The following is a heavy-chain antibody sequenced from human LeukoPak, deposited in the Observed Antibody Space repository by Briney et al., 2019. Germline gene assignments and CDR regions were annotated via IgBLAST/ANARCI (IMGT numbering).Heavy chain of an antibody. CDR1: GFTFSSYV. CDR3: AKERSSSWYYFDY. V-gene: IGHV3-23*01. Sequence: GGSLRLSCAASGFTFSSYVMSWVRQAPGKGLEWVSTISGNGGSTYYADSVKGRFTISRDNSKNTLYLQMNSLRAEDTALYYCAKERSSSWYYFDYWGQGTLVTVSS. D-gene: IGHD6-13*01. J-gene: IGHJ4*02. CDR2: ISGNGGST.